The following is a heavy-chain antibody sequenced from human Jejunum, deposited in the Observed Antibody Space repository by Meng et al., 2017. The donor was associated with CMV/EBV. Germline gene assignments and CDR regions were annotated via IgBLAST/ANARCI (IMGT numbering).Heavy chain of an antibody. CDR3: ARTGSYDNFLDS. V-gene: IGHV2-5*02. D-gene: IGHD3-9*01. CDR2: IYWDDDK. Sequence: QITLKESGPTLVKPTQTLTLTCTFSGFSLSTSGVGVGWIRQPPGKALECLALIYWDDDKRYSPSLKSRLTITRDSSRNQVVLTMTNMHPVDTATYFCARTGSYDNFLDSWGQGILVTVSS. CDR1: GFSLSTSGVG. J-gene: IGHJ4*02.